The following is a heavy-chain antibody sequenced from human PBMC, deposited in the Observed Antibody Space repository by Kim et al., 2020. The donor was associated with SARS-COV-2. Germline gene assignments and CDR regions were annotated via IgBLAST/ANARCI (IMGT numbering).Heavy chain of an antibody. CDR1: GFTFSSYA. J-gene: IGHJ5*02. CDR2: ISGSGGST. D-gene: IGHD2-15*01. V-gene: IGHV3-23*01. CDR3: AKGRDCSGGSCYSRTGKHNWFDP. Sequence: GGSLRLSCAASGFTFSSYAMSWVRQAPGKGLEWVSAISGSGGSTYYADSVKGRFTISRDNSKNTLYLQMNSLRAEDTAVYYCAKGRDCSGGSCYSRTGKHNWFDPWGQGTLVTVSS.